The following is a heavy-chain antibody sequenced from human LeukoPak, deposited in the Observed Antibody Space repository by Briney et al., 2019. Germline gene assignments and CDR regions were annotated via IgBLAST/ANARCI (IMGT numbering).Heavy chain of an antibody. V-gene: IGHV3-53*04. CDR1: GFTVSSNY. D-gene: IGHD2-2*01. CDR3: ALSNVVVPAAIYYYGMDV. CDR2: IYSGGST. Sequence: PGGSLRLSCAASGFTVSSNYMSWVRQAPGKGLEWVSVIYSGGSTYYADSVKGRFTISRHNSKNTLYLQMNSLRAEDTAVYYCALSNVVVPAAIYYYGMDVWGQGTTVTVSS. J-gene: IGHJ6*02.